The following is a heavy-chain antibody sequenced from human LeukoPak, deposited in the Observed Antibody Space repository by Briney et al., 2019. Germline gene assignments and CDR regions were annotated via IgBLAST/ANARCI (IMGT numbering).Heavy chain of an antibody. Sequence: ASVKVSCKASGYTFTSYAMNWVRQAPGQGLEWVGWINTNTGNPTYAQGFTGRFVFSLDTSVSTAYLQISSLKAEDTAVYYCARAFHYSHSPYSPGYNYIDPWGQGTLVTVSS. D-gene: IGHD1-1*01. CDR2: INTNTGNP. J-gene: IGHJ5*02. CDR1: GYTFTSYA. V-gene: IGHV7-4-1*02. CDR3: ARAFHYSHSPYSPGYNYIDP.